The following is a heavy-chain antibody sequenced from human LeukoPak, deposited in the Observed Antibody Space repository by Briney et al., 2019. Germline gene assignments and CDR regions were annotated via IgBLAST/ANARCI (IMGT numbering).Heavy chain of an antibody. D-gene: IGHD2-2*01. Sequence: GESLKISCKGFGYSFTSYWIAWVRQMPGKGLEWMGIIYPGDSDTRYSPSFQGQVTISGDKSISTVYLQWSSLKASDTAMYYCARVVLYCSSTSCYSFDYWGQGTLVTVSS. V-gene: IGHV5-51*01. CDR2: IYPGDSDT. CDR3: ARVVLYCSSTSCYSFDY. CDR1: GYSFTSYW. J-gene: IGHJ4*02.